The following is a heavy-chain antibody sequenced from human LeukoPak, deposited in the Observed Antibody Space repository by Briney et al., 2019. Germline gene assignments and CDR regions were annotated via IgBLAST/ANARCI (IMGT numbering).Heavy chain of an antibody. Sequence: SVKAPCKASGGTFSSYAISWVRQAPGQGLEWMGGIIPIFGTANYAQKFQGRVTITTDESTSTAYMELSSLRSEDTAVYYCARGTRYFDWLSYFDYWGQGTLVTVSS. J-gene: IGHJ4*02. V-gene: IGHV1-69*05. CDR2: IIPIFGTA. CDR3: ARGTRYFDWLSYFDY. CDR1: GGTFSSYA. D-gene: IGHD3-9*01.